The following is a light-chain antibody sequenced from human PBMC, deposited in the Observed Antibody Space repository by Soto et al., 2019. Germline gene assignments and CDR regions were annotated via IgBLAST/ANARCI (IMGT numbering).Light chain of an antibody. V-gene: IGLV2-14*03. J-gene: IGLJ2*01. CDR2: NVN. CDR1: SGDVGGHDY. CDR3: RSYASTNTVV. Sequence: QSALTQVASVSGSPGQSITISCTGTSGDVGGHDYVPWYQQYPGKAPKLMIYNVNYRPSGVPNRFSGSKSGNTASLTISGLQAEDEANYYCRSYASTNTVVFGGGTKLTVL.